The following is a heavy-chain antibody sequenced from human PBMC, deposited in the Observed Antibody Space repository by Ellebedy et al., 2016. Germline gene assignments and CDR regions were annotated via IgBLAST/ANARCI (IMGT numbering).Heavy chain of an antibody. V-gene: IGHV2-26*04. Sequence: SGPTLVKPLETLTLTCTVSGFSLNNARMGVSWIRQPPGKALEWLAHIFSNDEKSYSTSLKSRLTISEDTSKSQVVLTMTNMDPVDTATYYCAWIMVRGPGDVWGKGTTVTVSS. D-gene: IGHD3-10*01. CDR1: GFSLNNARMG. J-gene: IGHJ6*04. CDR2: IFSNDEK. CDR3: AWIMVRGPGDV.